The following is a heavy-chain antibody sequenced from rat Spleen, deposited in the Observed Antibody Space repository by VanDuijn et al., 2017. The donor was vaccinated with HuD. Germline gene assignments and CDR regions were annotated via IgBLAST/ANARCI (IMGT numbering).Heavy chain of an antibody. V-gene: IGHV5-19*01. D-gene: IGHD1-6*01. CDR2: ISPSGGIT. CDR3: ATSGYTTDYYYPLVGY. Sequence: EVQLVESGGGLVQPGRSLKLSCAASGFTLSNYGMHWIRQAPTKGLEWVASISPSGGITDYRDSVKGRFAISRDTAKSTLYLQMDSLGSEDTATYYCATSGYTTDYYYPLVGYWGQGVMVTVSS. J-gene: IGHJ2*01. CDR1: GFTLSNYG.